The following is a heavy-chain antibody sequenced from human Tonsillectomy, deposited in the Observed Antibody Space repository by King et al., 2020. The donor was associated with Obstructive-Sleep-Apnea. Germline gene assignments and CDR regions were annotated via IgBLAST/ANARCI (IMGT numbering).Heavy chain of an antibody. CDR3: ARDRQGYQVSEY. CDR1: GFTFSTYS. Sequence: QLVQSGGGVVQPGGSLTLACAASGFTFSTYSMHWVRQAPGKGLEWVAFIRYDETDKYYADSVKGRFTISRDNSQNTLYLQMNNLSVEDTALYYCARDRQGYQVSEYWGQGTLVTVSS. J-gene: IGHJ4*02. V-gene: IGHV3-30*02. CDR2: IRYDETDK. D-gene: IGHD2-2*01.